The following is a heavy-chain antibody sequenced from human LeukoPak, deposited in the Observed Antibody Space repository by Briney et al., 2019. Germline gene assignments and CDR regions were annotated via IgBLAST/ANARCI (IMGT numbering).Heavy chain of an antibody. Sequence: PSETLSLTCTVSGGSISSYYWSWIRQPPGKGLEWIGYIYYSGSTNYNPSLKSRVTISVDTSKNQLSLKLSSVTAADTAVYYCARHTRWLPFGYWGQGTLVTVSS. D-gene: IGHD5-24*01. CDR2: IYYSGST. V-gene: IGHV4-59*08. J-gene: IGHJ4*02. CDR3: ARHTRWLPFGY. CDR1: GGSISSYY.